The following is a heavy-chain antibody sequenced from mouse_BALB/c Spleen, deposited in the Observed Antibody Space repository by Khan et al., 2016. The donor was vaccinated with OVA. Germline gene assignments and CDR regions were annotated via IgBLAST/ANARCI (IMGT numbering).Heavy chain of an antibody. J-gene: IGHJ2*01. Sequence: VQLQQSGAEPAKPGASVKMSCKASGYTFINYWILWVKQRPGQGLEWIGYINPSTGYTEYNQNFKDKATLTADKSSSTAYMQLSSLTSEDSAVYYCARRGLRWDFDYWGQGTTPTVSS. V-gene: IGHV1-7*01. D-gene: IGHD1-1*01. CDR3: ARRGLRWDFDY. CDR2: INPSTGYT. CDR1: GYTFINYW.